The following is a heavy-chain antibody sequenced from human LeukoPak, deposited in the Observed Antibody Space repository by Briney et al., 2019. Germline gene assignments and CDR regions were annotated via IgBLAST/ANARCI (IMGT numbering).Heavy chain of an antibody. CDR2: IYYGGST. J-gene: IGHJ4*02. CDR3: ARRYYYDSSGYYYDGAYFDY. V-gene: IGHV4-59*08. Sequence: SETLSLTCTVSGGSISSYYWSWIRQPPGKGLEWIGYIYYGGSTNYNPSLKSRVTISVDTSKNQFSLKLSSVTAADTAVYYCARRYYYDSSGYYYDGAYFDYWGQGTLVTVSS. D-gene: IGHD3-22*01. CDR1: GGSISSYY.